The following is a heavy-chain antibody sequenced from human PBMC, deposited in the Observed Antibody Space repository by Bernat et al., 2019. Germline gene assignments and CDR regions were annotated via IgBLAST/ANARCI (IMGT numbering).Heavy chain of an antibody. CDR1: GFSLSTSGMC. CDR2: IDWDDDK. CDR3: ARIHVAGRGGTFDY. V-gene: IGHV2-70*15. J-gene: IGHJ4*02. D-gene: IGHD6-19*01. Sequence: QVTLRESGPALVKPTQTLTLTCTFSGFSLSTSGMCVSWIRQPPGKALEWLARIDWDDDKYYSTSLKTRLTISKDTSKNQVVLTMTNMDPVDTATYYCARIHVAGRGGTFDYWGQGTLVTVSS.